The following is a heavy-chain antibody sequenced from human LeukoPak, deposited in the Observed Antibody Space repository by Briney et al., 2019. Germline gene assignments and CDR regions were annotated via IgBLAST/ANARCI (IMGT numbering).Heavy chain of an antibody. CDR1: GLTFSNAW. V-gene: IGHV3-15*01. J-gene: IGHJ4*02. D-gene: IGHD1-14*01. CDR2: IKRKGDGGTT. Sequence: GGSLRLSCAASGLTFSNAWMSWVRQAPGKGLEWVGRIKRKGDGGTTDYAAPVKGRFTVSRDDSKSTLYLQMNSLKTEDTAVYYCTTLNPGPFYWGQGTLVTVSS. CDR3: TTLNPGPFY.